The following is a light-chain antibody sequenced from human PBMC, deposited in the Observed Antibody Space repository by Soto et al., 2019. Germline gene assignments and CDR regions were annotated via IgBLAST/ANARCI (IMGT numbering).Light chain of an antibody. CDR1: QSITTY. Sequence: DIQMTQSPSSLSASVGDRVTITCRTTQSITTYLNWYQQKPGKAPKLLIYGASSLQSGVPLRFSLRGSGTDFSLAITTLQPEDFGTYYSQESDSFLRGTCGQGTKVEIK. CDR2: GAS. J-gene: IGKJ1*01. CDR3: QESDSFLRGT. V-gene: IGKV1-39*01.